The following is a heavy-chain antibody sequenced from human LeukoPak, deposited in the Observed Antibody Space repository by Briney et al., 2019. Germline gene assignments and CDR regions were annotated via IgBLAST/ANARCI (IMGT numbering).Heavy chain of an antibody. J-gene: IGHJ4*02. D-gene: IGHD6-13*01. Sequence: GGSLRLSCAASGFTFSSYGMHWVRQAPGKGLEWVAFIRYDGSNKYYADSVKGRFTISRDNSKNTLYLQMNSLRAEDTAVYYCAKGRAAAVFSCGVYWGQGTLVTVSS. CDR3: AKGRAAAVFSCGVY. CDR1: GFTFSSYG. CDR2: IRYDGSNK. V-gene: IGHV3-30*02.